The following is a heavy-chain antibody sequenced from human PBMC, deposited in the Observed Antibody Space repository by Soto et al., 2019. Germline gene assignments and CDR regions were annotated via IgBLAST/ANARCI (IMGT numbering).Heavy chain of an antibody. CDR1: GYTFTTSA. V-gene: IGHV1-3*01. CDR2: INAGNGNT. J-gene: IGHJ6*02. D-gene: IGHD3-10*01. CDR3: AREAPYLGSGIYGDGMDV. Sequence: QVQLVQSGAEVKKPGASVKVSCKASGYTFTTSAIHWVRQAPGQRLEWMGWINAGNGNTKFSQKFQGRVTITMDTSASTAYMELSSLRSEDTAVYYCAREAPYLGSGIYGDGMDVWGQGTTVTVSS.